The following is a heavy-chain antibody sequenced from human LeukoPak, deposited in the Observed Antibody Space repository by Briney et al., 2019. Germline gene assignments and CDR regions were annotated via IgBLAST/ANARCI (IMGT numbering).Heavy chain of an antibody. D-gene: IGHD1-1*01. CDR1: GYTFSNYG. CDR3: ARDNDKVVDH. CDR2: ITAYNGNR. Sequence: ASVKVSCKTSGYTFSNYGISWVRQAPGQGLEWMGWITAYNGNRLYAQRFQGRITLTTDTSTSTSYMELRSLEYDDTVIYYCARDNDKVVDHWGQGTLVTVSS. J-gene: IGHJ4*01. V-gene: IGHV1-18*01.